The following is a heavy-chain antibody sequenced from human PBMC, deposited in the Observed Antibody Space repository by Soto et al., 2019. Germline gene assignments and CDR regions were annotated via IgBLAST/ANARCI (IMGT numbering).Heavy chain of an antibody. CDR2: ISASGGST. V-gene: IGHV3-23*01. CDR1: GFTFRTYA. Sequence: GGSLGLRCAGSGFTFRTYAMTWVRQARGKGLEWVSVISASGGSTAYADSVKGQFTTSRDNSKNTVYLEMNSLRAEDTAVYYCAKGYCSSISCSGSHWGHGTLGTVSS. D-gene: IGHD2-2*01. CDR3: AKGYCSSISCSGSH. J-gene: IGHJ4*01.